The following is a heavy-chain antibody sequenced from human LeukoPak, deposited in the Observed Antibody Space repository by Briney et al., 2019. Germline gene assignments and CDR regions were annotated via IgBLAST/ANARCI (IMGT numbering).Heavy chain of an antibody. CDR2: IRYDGSNK. CDR1: GFTFSSYG. Sequence: GGSLRLSCAASGFTFSSYGMHWVRQAPGKGLEWVAFIRYDGSNKYYADSVKGRFAISRDNSKNTLYLQMNSLRAEDTAVYYCAKDRARKATVTADYWGQGTLVTVSS. D-gene: IGHD4-17*01. J-gene: IGHJ4*02. CDR3: AKDRARKATVTADY. V-gene: IGHV3-30*02.